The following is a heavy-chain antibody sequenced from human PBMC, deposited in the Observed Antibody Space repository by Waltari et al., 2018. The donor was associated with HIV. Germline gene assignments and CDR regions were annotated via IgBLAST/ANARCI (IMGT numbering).Heavy chain of an antibody. Sequence: VRLGESGVGLVSLGGCVRRASPAPAPPLASYTMAWLRPAPGKGLEWVACLRSSGSYRYYADSVKGRFTISRDNAKNSLYLQMNSLRAEDTAVYYCARVLVQLGAYYYYYYGMDVWGQGTTVTVSS. V-gene: IGHV3-21*01. J-gene: IGHJ6*02. CDR1: APPLASYT. CDR2: LRSSGSYR. D-gene: IGHD6-13*01. CDR3: ARVLVQLGAYYYYYYGMDV.